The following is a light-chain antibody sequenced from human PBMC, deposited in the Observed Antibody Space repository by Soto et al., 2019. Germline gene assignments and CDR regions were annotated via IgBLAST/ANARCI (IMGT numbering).Light chain of an antibody. V-gene: IGKV3-20*01. J-gene: IGKJ1*01. CDR2: AAS. CDR3: HQHGSSPWT. Sequence: DIVLTQSPGTLSLSPGERATLSCRASQRVSSSYLAWYQHKPGQAPRLLIYAASSKATGIPDRFSGSGSGTDFPLTIRRLEPEDFAVYLCHQHGSSPWTFGQGTKVEIK. CDR1: QRVSSSY.